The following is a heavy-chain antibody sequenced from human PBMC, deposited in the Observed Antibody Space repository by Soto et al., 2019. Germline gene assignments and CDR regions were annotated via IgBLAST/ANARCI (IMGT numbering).Heavy chain of an antibody. D-gene: IGHD6-13*01. V-gene: IGHV3-33*01. CDR1: GFTFSSYG. J-gene: IGHJ4*02. CDR2: IWYDGRNK. Sequence: QVQLVESGGGVVQPGRSLRLSCAASGFTFSSYGMHWVRQAPGKGLEWVAVIWYDGRNKYYAESVNGRFTISRDNYKSTLYLQMNSLRAEDTAVYYCAGGSSWYRFYYWGQGTLVTVSS. CDR3: AGGSSWYRFYY.